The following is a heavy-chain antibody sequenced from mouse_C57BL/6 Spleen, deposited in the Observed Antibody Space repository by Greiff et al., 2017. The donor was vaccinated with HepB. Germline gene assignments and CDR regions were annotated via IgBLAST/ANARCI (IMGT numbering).Heavy chain of an antibody. D-gene: IGHD1-1*01. CDR3: TRIPLYYYGSSPYYAMDY. CDR2: IDPETGGT. Sequence: VQLQQSGAELVRPGASVTLSCKASGYTFTDYEMHWVKQTPVHGLEWIGAIDPETGGTAYNQKFKGKAILTADISSSTAYMELRSLTSEDSAVYYCTRIPLYYYGSSPYYAMDYWGQGTSVTVSS. J-gene: IGHJ4*01. V-gene: IGHV1-15*01. CDR1: GYTFTDYE.